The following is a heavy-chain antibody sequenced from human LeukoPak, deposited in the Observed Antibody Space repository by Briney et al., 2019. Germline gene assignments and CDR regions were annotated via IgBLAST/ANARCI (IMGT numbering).Heavy chain of an antibody. Sequence: SETLSLTCTVSGYSISSGYYWGWIRQPPGKGLEWIGSMYHTGRTDDNPSLKSRVTMSVDTSKNQFSLKLTSVTAADTSVYYCARQTGSGLFILPGGQGTLVTVSS. J-gene: IGHJ4*02. CDR2: MYHTGRT. CDR3: ARQTGSGLFILP. V-gene: IGHV4-38-2*02. CDR1: GYSISSGYY. D-gene: IGHD3/OR15-3a*01.